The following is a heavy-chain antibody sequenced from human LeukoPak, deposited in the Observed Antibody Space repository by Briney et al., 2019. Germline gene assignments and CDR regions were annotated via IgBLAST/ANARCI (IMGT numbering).Heavy chain of an antibody. Sequence: ASVKVSCKASGYSFTSNYIHWVRQAPGQGLEWMGMIYPRDGSTSYAQKFQGRVTVTRDTSTSTVHMELSSLRSEDTAVYYCARVLPIAAAGTLGYWGQGTLVTVSS. V-gene: IGHV1-46*01. CDR3: ARVLPIAAAGTLGY. J-gene: IGHJ4*02. CDR1: GYSFTSNY. CDR2: IYPRDGST. D-gene: IGHD6-13*01.